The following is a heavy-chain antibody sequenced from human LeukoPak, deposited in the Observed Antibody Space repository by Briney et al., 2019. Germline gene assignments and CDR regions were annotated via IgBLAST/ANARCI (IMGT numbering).Heavy chain of an antibody. D-gene: IGHD5-12*01. CDR1: GFTFSSYA. Sequence: PGGSLRLSCTASGFTFSSYAMSWVRQAPGKGLEWVSTITSNGYTTYYADSVKGRFTTSRDNSKNTLYLQVNSLRAEDTAVYYCAKDRPESFSGFEGAFDIWGQGTMVTVSS. CDR3: AKDRPESFSGFEGAFDI. J-gene: IGHJ3*02. V-gene: IGHV3-23*01. CDR2: ITSNGYTT.